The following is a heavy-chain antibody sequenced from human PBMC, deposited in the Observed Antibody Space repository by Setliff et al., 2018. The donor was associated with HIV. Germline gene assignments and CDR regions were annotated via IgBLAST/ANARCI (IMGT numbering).Heavy chain of an antibody. J-gene: IGHJ4*02. V-gene: IGHV3-13*01. Sequence: GGSLRLSCEASGFIFSSHDFHWVRQAAGQGLEWVSAIGTGGDTYYADSVKGRFTISRDNSKNTLYLQMISLRADDTAVYYCAKSLLVAGNDYWGQGTLVTVSS. D-gene: IGHD2-8*02. CDR3: AKSLLVAGNDY. CDR1: GFIFSSHD. CDR2: IGTGGDT.